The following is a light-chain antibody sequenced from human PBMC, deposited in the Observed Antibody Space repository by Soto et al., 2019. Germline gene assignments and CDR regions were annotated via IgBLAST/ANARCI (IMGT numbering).Light chain of an antibody. CDR2: GAS. Sequence: EIVLTQSPGTLSLSPGERATLSCRASQSVSSSYLAWYQQKPGQAPRLLIYGASSRATGIPDRFSGSGSGTDLTITISRLEPEDCEVYVCLRYSSSQWTFGQGTKVDIK. J-gene: IGKJ1*01. V-gene: IGKV3-20*01. CDR1: QSVSSSY. CDR3: LRYSSSQWT.